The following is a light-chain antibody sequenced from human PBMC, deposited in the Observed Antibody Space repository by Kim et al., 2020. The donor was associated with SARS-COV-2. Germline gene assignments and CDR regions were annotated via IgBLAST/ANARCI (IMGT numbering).Light chain of an antibody. V-gene: IGLV3-1*01. CDR3: QAWDSSTGV. J-gene: IGLJ3*02. CDR2: EDS. CDR1: KLGDKY. Sequence: SMSPGHTASITCSGDKLGDKYVCGYQQKPGRSPVRVIYEDSRRPSGIPERFLVSNSGNTATLTISGTQAMDEADYYCQAWDSSTGVFGGGTQLTVL.